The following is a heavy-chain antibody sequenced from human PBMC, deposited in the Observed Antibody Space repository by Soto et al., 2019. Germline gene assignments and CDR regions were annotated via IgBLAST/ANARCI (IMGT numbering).Heavy chain of an antibody. CDR3: ARGHYQLEL. Sequence: QVQLVDSGGGLVNSGGSLRLSCAASGFTFSDYYMSWVRQAPGKGLEWVSYISRSGDYTVYADSVRGRFTIARDNAKNSLSLQMSSLKSEDTAVYYCARGHYQLELWGQGTLVTVSS. CDR1: GFTFSDYY. D-gene: IGHD1-1*01. V-gene: IGHV3-11*06. CDR2: ISRSGDYT. J-gene: IGHJ4*02.